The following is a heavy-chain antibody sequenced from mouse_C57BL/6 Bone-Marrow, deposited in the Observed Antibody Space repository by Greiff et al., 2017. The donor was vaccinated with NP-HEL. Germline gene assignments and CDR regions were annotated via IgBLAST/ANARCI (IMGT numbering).Heavy chain of an antibody. CDR1: GFTFTSYW. J-gene: IGHJ1*03. D-gene: IGHD4-1*01. CDR2: IHPNSGST. V-gene: IGHV1-64*01. CDR3: ARMGGYWYFDV. Sequence: VKLLQPGAGLVKPGASLKLSCTASGFTFTSYWMPWVQQRPGQGLEWIGMIHPNSGSTNYNEKLKSKVTMTGDNATSTAYLQLSILTSEDSAVYYCARMGGYWYFDVWGTGTTVTVSS.